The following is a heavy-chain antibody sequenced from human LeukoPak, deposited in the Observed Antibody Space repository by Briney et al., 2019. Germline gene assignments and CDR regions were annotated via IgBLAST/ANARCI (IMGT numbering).Heavy chain of an antibody. CDR1: GFTFTNYD. J-gene: IGHJ2*01. CDR2: ISRGGDT. Sequence: GGSLRLSCAASGFTFTNYDFHWVRQGRGQGLEWVSAISRGGDTYYAVSVKSRFTISREDAKESLYLEMNNLSAGDSAVYYCARDLGNWYFDLWGRGTLVTVSS. V-gene: IGHV3-13*01. CDR3: ARDLGNWYFDL.